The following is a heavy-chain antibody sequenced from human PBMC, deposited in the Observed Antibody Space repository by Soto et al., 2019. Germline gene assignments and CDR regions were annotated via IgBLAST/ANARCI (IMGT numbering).Heavy chain of an antibody. CDR3: ARDSREASYYTFYYYYGMDV. CDR1: GGSISSGGYY. V-gene: IGHV4-31*03. Sequence: SETLSLTCTVPGGSISSGGYYWSWVRQHPGKGLEWIGYIYYSGSTYYNPSLKSRVTISVDTSKNQFSLKLSSVTAADTAVYYCARDSREASYYTFYYYYGMDVWGQGTTVTVSS. CDR2: IYYSGST. D-gene: IGHD3-10*01. J-gene: IGHJ6*02.